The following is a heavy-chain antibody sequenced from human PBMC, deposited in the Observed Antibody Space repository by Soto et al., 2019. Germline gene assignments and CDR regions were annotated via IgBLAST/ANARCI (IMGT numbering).Heavy chain of an antibody. V-gene: IGHV3-53*01. Sequence: HPGGSLRLSCAASGFTVSSNYMSWVRQAPGKGLEWVSVIYSGGSTYYADSVKGRFTISRDNSKNTLYLQMNSLRAEDTAVYYCARTYYDILTGYSHFDYWGQGTLVTVSS. D-gene: IGHD3-9*01. CDR3: ARTYYDILTGYSHFDY. CDR2: IYSGGST. CDR1: GFTVSSNY. J-gene: IGHJ4*02.